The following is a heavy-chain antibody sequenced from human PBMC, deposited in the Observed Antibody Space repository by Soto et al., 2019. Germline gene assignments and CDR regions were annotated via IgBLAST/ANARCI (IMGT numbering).Heavy chain of an antibody. CDR1: GYTFTSYD. Sequence: QVQLVQSGAEVKKPGASVKVSCKASGYTFTSYDINWVRQATGQGLEWMGWMNPNSGNTGYAQKFQDRVTMTRNTSKSTAYMELSSLRSEDTAVYYCSSRGYSSSWYYYYYYGMEVWGQGTTVTVSS. CDR3: SSRGYSSSWYYYYYYGMEV. J-gene: IGHJ6*02. V-gene: IGHV1-8*01. CDR2: MNPNSGNT. D-gene: IGHD6-13*01.